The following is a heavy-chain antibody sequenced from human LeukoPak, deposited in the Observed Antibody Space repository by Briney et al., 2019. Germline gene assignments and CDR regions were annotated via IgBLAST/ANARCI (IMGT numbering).Heavy chain of an antibody. CDR2: IIPIFDTA. J-gene: IGHJ4*02. D-gene: IGHD6-19*01. CDR1: GGTFSSYA. V-gene: IGHV1-69*13. Sequence: ASVKVSCKASGGTFSSYAISWVRQAPGQGLEWMGGIIPIFDTANYAQKFQGRVTITADESTSTAYMELSSLRSEDTAVYYCARVLNSGKIAVVDYWGQGTLVTVSS. CDR3: ARVLNSGKIAVVDY.